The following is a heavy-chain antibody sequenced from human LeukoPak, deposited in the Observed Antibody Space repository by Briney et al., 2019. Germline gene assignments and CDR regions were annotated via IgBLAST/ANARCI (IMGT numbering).Heavy chain of an antibody. V-gene: IGHV4-30-4*01. CDR2: IYYSGST. Sequence: PSQTLSLTCTVSGGSISSGDYYWSWIRQPPGKGLEWIGYIYYSGSTYYNPSLKSRVTISVDTSKNQFSLKLSSVTAADTAVYYCARGPYGDYGFPNWFDPWGQGTLVTVSS. D-gene: IGHD4-17*01. CDR3: ARGPYGDYGFPNWFDP. CDR1: GGSISSGDYY. J-gene: IGHJ5*02.